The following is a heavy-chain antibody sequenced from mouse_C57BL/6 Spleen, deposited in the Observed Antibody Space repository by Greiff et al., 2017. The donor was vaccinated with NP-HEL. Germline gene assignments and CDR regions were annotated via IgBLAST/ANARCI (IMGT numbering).Heavy chain of an antibody. CDR3: ASIYDGYYGSY. CDR2: IDPSDSYT. CDR1: GYTFTSYW. V-gene: IGHV1-50*01. Sequence: VQLQQPGAELVKPGASVKLSCKASGYTFTSYWMQWVKQRPGQGLEWIGEIDPSDSYTNYNQKFKGKATLTVDTSSSTAYMQLSSLTSEDSAVYYCASIYDGYYGSYWGQGTTLTVSS. D-gene: IGHD2-3*01. J-gene: IGHJ2*01.